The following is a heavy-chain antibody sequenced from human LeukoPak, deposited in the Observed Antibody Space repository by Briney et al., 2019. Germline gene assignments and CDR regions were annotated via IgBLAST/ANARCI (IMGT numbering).Heavy chain of an antibody. J-gene: IGHJ3*02. CDR1: GFTFSSYG. CDR3: LVPDGPNDAFDI. CDR2: IRYDGSNK. Sequence: GGSLRLSCAASGFTFSSYGMHWVRQAPGKGLEWVAFIRYDGSNKYYADSVKGRFTISGDNSKNTLYLQMNSLRAEDTAVYYCLVPDGPNDAFDIWGQGTMVTASS. V-gene: IGHV3-30*02. D-gene: IGHD5-24*01.